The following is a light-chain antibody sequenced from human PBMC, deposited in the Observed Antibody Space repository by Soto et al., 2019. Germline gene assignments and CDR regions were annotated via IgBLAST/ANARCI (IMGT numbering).Light chain of an antibody. V-gene: IGLV2-8*01. Sequence: QSALTQPPSASGSPGQSVTISCTGTSSDVGGYNYVSWYQQHPGKAPKLMIYEVSKRPSGVPDRFSGSKSGNTASLTVSGRQAEDEAYYYCSSYAGSPVVFGGGTKVTVL. CDR3: SSYAGSPVV. J-gene: IGLJ2*01. CDR2: EVS. CDR1: SSDVGGYNY.